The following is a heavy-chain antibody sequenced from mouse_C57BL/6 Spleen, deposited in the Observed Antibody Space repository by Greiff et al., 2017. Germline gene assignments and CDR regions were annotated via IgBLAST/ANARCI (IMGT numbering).Heavy chain of an antibody. Sequence: EVQGVESGGGLVKPGGSLKLSCAASGFTFSDYGMHWVRQAPEKGLEWVAYISSGRSTIYYVDTVKGRFTISRDNAKNSLFLQMTSLRSEDTAMYYCARRAVVSMAYWGQGTSVTVSS. CDR2: ISSGRSTI. J-gene: IGHJ4*01. V-gene: IGHV5-17*01. CDR3: ARRAVVSMAY. D-gene: IGHD1-1*01. CDR1: GFTFSDYG.